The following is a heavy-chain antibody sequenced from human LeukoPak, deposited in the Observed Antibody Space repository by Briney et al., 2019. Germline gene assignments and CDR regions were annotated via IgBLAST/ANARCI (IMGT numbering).Heavy chain of an antibody. Sequence: SQTLSLTCAISGDSVSSNSAAWNWIRQSPSRGLEWLGRTYYRSKWYNDYAVSVKSRITINPDTSKNQFSLQLNSVTPEDTAVYYCARADIVVVPAANWFDPWGQGTLVTVSS. V-gene: IGHV6-1*01. D-gene: IGHD2-2*01. CDR3: ARADIVVVPAANWFDP. J-gene: IGHJ5*02. CDR2: TYYRSKWYN. CDR1: GDSVSSNSAA.